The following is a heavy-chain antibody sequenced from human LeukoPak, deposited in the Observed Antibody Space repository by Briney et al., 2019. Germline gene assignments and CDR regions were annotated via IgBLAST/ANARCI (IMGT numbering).Heavy chain of an antibody. V-gene: IGHV1-8*01. CDR3: TRKLRLDEH. J-gene: IGHJ4*02. CDR2: MDPNSGHT. D-gene: IGHD1-7*01. Sequence: AASVKVSCKASGYTFSTSDINRVRQASGQGLEWMGYMDPNSGHTEFARKFQGRVTMTGDTSTSTAYMELSSLTPDDTAIYYCTRKLRLDEHWGQGTLVAVSS. CDR1: GYTFSTSD.